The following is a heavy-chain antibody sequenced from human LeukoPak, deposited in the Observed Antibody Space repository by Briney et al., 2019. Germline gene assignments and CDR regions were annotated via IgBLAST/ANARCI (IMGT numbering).Heavy chain of an antibody. Sequence: SQTLSLTCAISGDSVSSNSAAWNWIRQSPSRGLEWLGRTYYRSKWYNDYAVSVKSRITINPDTSKNQFSLQLNSVTPEDTAVYYCARGAATYSSSSGEYFDYWGQGTLVTVSS. V-gene: IGHV6-1*01. CDR2: TYYRSKWYN. J-gene: IGHJ4*02. CDR1: GDSVSSNSAA. D-gene: IGHD6-6*01. CDR3: ARGAATYSSSSGEYFDY.